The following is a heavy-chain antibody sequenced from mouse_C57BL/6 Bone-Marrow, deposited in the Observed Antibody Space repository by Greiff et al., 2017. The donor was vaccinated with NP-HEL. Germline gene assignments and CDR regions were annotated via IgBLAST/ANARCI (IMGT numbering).Heavy chain of an antibody. CDR2: ISDGGSYT. CDR1: GFTFSSYA. V-gene: IGHV5-4*03. D-gene: IGHD1-1*01. J-gene: IGHJ2*01. CDR3: ARGYYGSSSYFDY. Sequence: EVKLVESGGGLVKPGGSLKLSCAASGFTFSSYAMSWVRQTPEKRLEWVATISDGGSYTYYPDNVKGRFTISRDNAKNTLYLQMSHLKSEDTAMYYCARGYYGSSSYFDYWGQGTTLTVSS.